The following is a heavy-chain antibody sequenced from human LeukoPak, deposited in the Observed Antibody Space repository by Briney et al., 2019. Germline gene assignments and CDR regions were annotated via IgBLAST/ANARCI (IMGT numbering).Heavy chain of an antibody. CDR1: GGSFSGYY. D-gene: IGHD3-3*01. CDR3: ARDQGGDFWSGSYTDV. Sequence: SETLSLTCAVYGGSFSGYYWSWIRQPPGKGLEWIGEINHSGSTNYNPSLKSRVTMSVDTSKNQFSLKLSSVTAADTAVYYCARDQGGDFWSGSYTDVWGKGTTVTVSS. CDR2: INHSGST. V-gene: IGHV4-34*01. J-gene: IGHJ6*03.